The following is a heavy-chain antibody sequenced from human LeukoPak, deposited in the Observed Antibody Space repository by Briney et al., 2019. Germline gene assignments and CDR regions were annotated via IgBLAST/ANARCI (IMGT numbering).Heavy chain of an antibody. CDR3: AREAPRYSSSWYYYYYYMDV. D-gene: IGHD6-13*01. CDR2: IYYSGST. V-gene: IGHV4-59*01. J-gene: IGHJ6*03. Sequence: SETLSLTCTVSGGSISSYYRSWIRQPPGKGLEWIGYIYYSGSTNYNPSLKSRVTISVDTSKNQFSLKLSSVTAADTAVYYCAREAPRYSSSWYYYYYYMDVWGKGTTVTVSS. CDR1: GGSISSYY.